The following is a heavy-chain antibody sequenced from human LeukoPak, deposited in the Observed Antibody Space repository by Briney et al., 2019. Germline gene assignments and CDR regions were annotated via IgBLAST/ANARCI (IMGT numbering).Heavy chain of an antibody. CDR2: IHSSGST. Sequence: PSETRSLTCTVSGGSISSWDYYWRWVRQPPGKGLDWIGYIHSSGSTYYNPSLKSRVTISVDTSKNQFSLRLSSVTAADTAVYYCATKPNGDYYFDYWGQGTLVTVSS. J-gene: IGHJ4*02. CDR3: ATKPNGDYYFDY. CDR1: GGSISSWDYY. V-gene: IGHV4-30-4*01. D-gene: IGHD4-17*01.